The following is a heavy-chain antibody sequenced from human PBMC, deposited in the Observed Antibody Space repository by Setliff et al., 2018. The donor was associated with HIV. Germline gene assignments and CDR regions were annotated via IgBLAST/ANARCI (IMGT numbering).Heavy chain of an antibody. CDR1: GFTFSSYG. Sequence: VGSLRLSCAASGFTFSSYGMHWVRQAPGKGLEWVAVISYDGSNKYYADSVKGRFTISRDNSKNTLYLQMNSLRAEDTAVYYCAKAPGYSYGLVAFDYWGQGTLVPSPQ. CDR3: AKAPGYSYGLVAFDY. J-gene: IGHJ4*02. CDR2: ISYDGSNK. D-gene: IGHD5-18*01. V-gene: IGHV3-30*18.